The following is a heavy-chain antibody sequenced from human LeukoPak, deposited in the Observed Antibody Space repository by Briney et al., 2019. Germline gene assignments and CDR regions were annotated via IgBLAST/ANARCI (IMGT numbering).Heavy chain of an antibody. V-gene: IGHV3-48*03. J-gene: IGHJ4*02. CDR3: ARGYYFDY. CDR2: ITSSGSTI. CDR1: GYTFSGYE. Sequence: GGSLRLSCAASGYTFSGYEMNWVRQAPGKGLEWISYITSSGSTIYYADSVKGRFTISRDNAKSSLYLQINSLRAEDTAVYYCARGYYFDYWGQGTLVTVS.